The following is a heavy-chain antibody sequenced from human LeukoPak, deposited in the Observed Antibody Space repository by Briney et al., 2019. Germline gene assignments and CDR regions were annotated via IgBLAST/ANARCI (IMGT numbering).Heavy chain of an antibody. CDR2: VDHTGST. J-gene: IGHJ3*02. D-gene: IGHD3-10*01. V-gene: IGHV4-59*01. CDR3: ARSDGYGLVGI. CDR1: DDSITMYY. Sequence: NSSETLSLTCSVSDDSITMYYWTWIRQPPGKGLEWIGYVDHTGSTNFNPSLNGRVSISRDTTKNLFSLRLRSVTAADTAVYYCARSDGYGLVGIWGQGTMVTVSS.